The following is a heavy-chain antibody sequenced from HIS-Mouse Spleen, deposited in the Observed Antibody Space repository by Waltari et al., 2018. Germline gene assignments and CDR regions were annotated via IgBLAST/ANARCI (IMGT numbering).Heavy chain of an antibody. CDR3: ARGYCTNGVCYDY. V-gene: IGHV6-1*01. D-gene: IGHD2-8*01. J-gene: IGHJ4*02. CDR1: GDRVSSHRPA. Sequence: QVQLQQSGPGLVKPSQTLSLPCAISGDRVSSHRPAWNWIRQSPSRGLEWLGRTYYRSKWYNDYAVSVKSRITINPDTSKNQFSLQLNSVTPEDTAVYYCARGYCTNGVCYDYWGQGTLVTVSS. CDR2: TYYRSKWYN.